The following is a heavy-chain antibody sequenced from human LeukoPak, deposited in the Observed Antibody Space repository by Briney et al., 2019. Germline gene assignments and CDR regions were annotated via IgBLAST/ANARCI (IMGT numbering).Heavy chain of an antibody. CDR3: ARGGPYDSSGYYLYWFDP. J-gene: IGHJ5*02. Sequence: ASVKVSCKASGYTFTGYYMHWVRQAPGQGLEWMGWINPNSGGTNYAQKFQGRVTMTRDTSISTAYMELSRLRSDDTAVYYCARGGPYDSSGYYLYWFDPWGQGPRSPSPQ. CDR2: INPNSGGT. V-gene: IGHV1-2*02. CDR1: GYTFTGYY. D-gene: IGHD3-22*01.